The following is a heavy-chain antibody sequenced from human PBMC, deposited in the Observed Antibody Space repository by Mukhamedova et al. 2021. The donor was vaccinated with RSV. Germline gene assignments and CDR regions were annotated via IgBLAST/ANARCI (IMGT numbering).Heavy chain of an antibody. D-gene: IGHD3-3*01. CDR2: ISSGGNSI. Sequence: GRQAPGKGLEWVSYISSGGNSIYYADSVKGRFTISRDNAKNSLYLQMNSLRAEDTAVYYCARDLKRFFYWGQGTLVTVPS. V-gene: IGHV3-48*03. CDR3: ARDLKRFFY. J-gene: IGHJ4*02.